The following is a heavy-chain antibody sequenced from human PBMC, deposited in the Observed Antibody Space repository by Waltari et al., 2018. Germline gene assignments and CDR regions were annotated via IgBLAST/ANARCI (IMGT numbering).Heavy chain of an antibody. J-gene: IGHJ6*02. CDR3: ARDRSSSSWYGGYYGMDV. CDR2: IIPIVGTA. CDR1: GGTFSSYA. D-gene: IGHD6-13*01. V-gene: IGHV1-69*05. Sequence: QVQLVQSGAEVKKPGSSVKVSCKASGGTFSSYAISWVRQAPGQGLEWMGGIIPIVGTANYEQKCQGRVTITTDEATSTAYMELSSLRSEDTAVYYCARDRSSSSWYGGYYGMDVWGQGTTVTVSS.